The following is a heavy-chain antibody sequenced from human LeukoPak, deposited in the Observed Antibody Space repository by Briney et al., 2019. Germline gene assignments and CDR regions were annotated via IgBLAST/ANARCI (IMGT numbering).Heavy chain of an antibody. J-gene: IGHJ1*01. Sequence: GASLRLSCAASGFTFSSYAMSWVRQAPGKGLEWVSAISGSGASTYYADSVKGRFTISRDNSKNTLYLQMNSLRAEDTAVYYYAKLFSAVTTYFQHWGQGTLVTVSS. CDR3: AKLFSAVTTYFQH. V-gene: IGHV3-23*01. D-gene: IGHD4-17*01. CDR2: ISGSGAST. CDR1: GFTFSSYA.